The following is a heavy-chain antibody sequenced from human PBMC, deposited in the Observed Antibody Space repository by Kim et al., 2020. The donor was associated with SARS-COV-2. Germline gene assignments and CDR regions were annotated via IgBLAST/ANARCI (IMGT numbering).Heavy chain of an antibody. D-gene: IGHD1-26*01. CDR3: ARDVGATLFDY. Sequence: NDAQTFQGRVTSTEDESTSTAYMELSSLRSEDTAVYYCARDVGATLFDYWGQGTLVTVSS. J-gene: IGHJ4*02. V-gene: IGHV1-69*01.